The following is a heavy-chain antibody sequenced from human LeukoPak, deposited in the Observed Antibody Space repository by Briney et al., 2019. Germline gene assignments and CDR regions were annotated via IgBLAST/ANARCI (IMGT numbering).Heavy chain of an antibody. CDR1: GFTFSSYA. CDR3: AKDGYCGGDCYSY. Sequence: GGSLRLSCAASGFTFSSYAMHWVRQAPGKGLEWVAVISYDGSNKYYADSVKGRFTISRDNSKNTLYLQMNSLRAEDTAVYYCAKDGYCGGDCYSYWGQGTLVTVSS. CDR2: ISYDGSNK. J-gene: IGHJ4*02. D-gene: IGHD2-21*02. V-gene: IGHV3-30*04.